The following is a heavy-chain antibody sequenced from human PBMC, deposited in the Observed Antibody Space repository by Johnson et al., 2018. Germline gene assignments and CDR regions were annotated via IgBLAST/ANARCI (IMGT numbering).Heavy chain of an antibody. CDR3: TKTCGGDCYYFQH. CDR2: IRSKAYGGTT. V-gene: IGHV3-49*03. D-gene: IGHD2-21*02. CDR1: GFTFDDYA. J-gene: IGHJ1*01. Sequence: VQLGQAGGGVVRAGGSLILSCAASGFTFDDYAMSWFRQAPGKGLEGVGFIRSKAYGGTTEYATSVKGRFTISRDDSKSIAYRQMNSLKTEDTAVYYCTKTCGGDCYYFQHWGQGTLVTVSS.